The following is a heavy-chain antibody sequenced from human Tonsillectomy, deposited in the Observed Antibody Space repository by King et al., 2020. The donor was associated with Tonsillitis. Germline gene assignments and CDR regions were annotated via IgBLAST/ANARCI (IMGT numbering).Heavy chain of an antibody. J-gene: IGHJ4*02. CDR3: ARDNSGYGDY. D-gene: IGHD5-12*01. CDR2: IKQDGSGK. CDR1: GFTFSSYL. V-gene: IGHV3-7*01. Sequence: QLVQSGGGLVQPGGSLRLSCAASGFTFSSYLMSWVRQAPGKGLEWVANIKQDGSGKYYVDSVKGRFTISRDNAKNSLYLQMNSLRAEDTAVYYCARDNSGYGDYWGQGTLVTVSS.